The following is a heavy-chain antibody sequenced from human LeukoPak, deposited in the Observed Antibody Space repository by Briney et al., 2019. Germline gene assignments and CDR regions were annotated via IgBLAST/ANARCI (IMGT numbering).Heavy chain of an antibody. Sequence: GGSLRLSCTTSGFFFGAYAMSWFRQAPGKGLEWVGFIRSKTYGGAIEYAASVKGRFTISRDDSKGIAYLQMNSLKTEDTAVYYCKIFLAGVGAMDYWGQGTLVTVSS. CDR3: KIFLAGVGAMDY. J-gene: IGHJ4*02. V-gene: IGHV3-49*03. D-gene: IGHD1-26*01. CDR1: GFFFGAYA. CDR2: IRSKTYGGAI.